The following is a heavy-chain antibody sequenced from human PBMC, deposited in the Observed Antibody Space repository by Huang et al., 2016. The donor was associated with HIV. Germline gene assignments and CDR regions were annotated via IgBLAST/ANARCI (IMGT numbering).Heavy chain of an antibody. CDR2: LNPKNGAT. Sequence: QVQLVQSGAEVKKPGASVKVSCKPCGYTFSDYFIHWVRQAPGKGLEWMAWLNPKNGATNYAQKFLGRVTVTGETSINTAYMEFSGLTSDDTANYYCTRDGVAPDEEFDYWGQGTLIIVSS. CDR3: TRDGVAPDEEFDY. CDR1: GYTFSDYF. D-gene: IGHD5-12*01. J-gene: IGHJ4*02. V-gene: IGHV1-2*02.